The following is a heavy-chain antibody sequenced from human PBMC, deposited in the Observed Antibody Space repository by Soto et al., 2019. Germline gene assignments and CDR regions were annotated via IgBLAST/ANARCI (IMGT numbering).Heavy chain of an antibody. D-gene: IGHD1-1*01. CDR2: IYYSGST. CDR3: ARWPQLEPRFDY. CDR1: GGSISSGGYY. Sequence: SETLSLTCTVSGGSISSGGYYWSWIRQHPGKGLEWIGYIYYSGSTYYNPSLKSRVTISVDTSKNQFSLKLSSVTAADTAVYYCARWPQLEPRFDYWGQGTLVTVSS. J-gene: IGHJ4*02. V-gene: IGHV4-31*02.